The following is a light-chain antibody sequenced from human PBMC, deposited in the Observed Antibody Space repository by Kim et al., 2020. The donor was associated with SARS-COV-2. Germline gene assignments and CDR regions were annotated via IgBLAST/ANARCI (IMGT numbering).Light chain of an antibody. CDR2: HDS. CDR1: RLGDKY. Sequence: VSPGQTVNITCSGHRLGDKYACWYQQKPGQSPVLFIYHDSNRPSGIPERFSGSNSGNTATLTISETQAVDEADYFCQAWVTTTVVFGGGTQLTVL. V-gene: IGLV3-1*01. CDR3: QAWVTTTVV. J-gene: IGLJ2*01.